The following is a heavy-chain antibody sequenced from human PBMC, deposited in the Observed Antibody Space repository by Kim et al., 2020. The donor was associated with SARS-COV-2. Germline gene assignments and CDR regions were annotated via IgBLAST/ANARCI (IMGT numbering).Heavy chain of an antibody. Sequence: SETLSLTCAVYGGSFSGYYWSWIRQPPGKGLEWIGEINHSGSTTSNPYLKSRVTISVDTSTNQYSLKLSSVTAAATAAYYCSWVGWRHFDAWGQGTVVT. J-gene: IGHJ4*02. CDR3: SWVGWRHFDA. CDR2: INHSGST. D-gene: IGHD3-3*01. V-gene: IGHV4-34*01. CDR1: GGSFSGYY.